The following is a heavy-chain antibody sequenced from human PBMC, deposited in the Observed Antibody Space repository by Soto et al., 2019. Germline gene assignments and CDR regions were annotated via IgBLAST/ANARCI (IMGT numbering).Heavy chain of an antibody. CDR1: GYTFTSYG. D-gene: IGHD6-19*01. V-gene: IGHV1-18*01. CDR3: ARDYGVAGTGDYYYYYMDV. J-gene: IGHJ6*03. CDR2: ISAYNGNT. Sequence: ASVKVSCKASGYTFTSYGISWVRQAPGQGLEWMGWISAYNGNTNYAQKLQGRVTMTTDTSTSTAYMELRGLRSDDTAVYYCARDYGVAGTGDYYYYYMDVWGKGTTVTVSS.